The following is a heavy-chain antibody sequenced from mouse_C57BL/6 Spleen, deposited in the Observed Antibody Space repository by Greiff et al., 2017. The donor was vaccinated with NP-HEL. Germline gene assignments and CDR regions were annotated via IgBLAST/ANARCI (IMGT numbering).Heavy chain of an antibody. V-gene: IGHV5-17*01. Sequence: VQLKQSGGGLVKPGGSLKLSCAASGFTFSDYGMHWVRQAPEKGLEWVAYISSGSSTIYYADTVKGRFTISRDNAKNTLFLQMTSLRSEDTAMYYCANDYDYAMDYWGQGTSVTVSS. CDR2: ISSGSSTI. CDR3: ANDYDYAMDY. J-gene: IGHJ4*01. D-gene: IGHD2-4*01. CDR1: GFTFSDYG.